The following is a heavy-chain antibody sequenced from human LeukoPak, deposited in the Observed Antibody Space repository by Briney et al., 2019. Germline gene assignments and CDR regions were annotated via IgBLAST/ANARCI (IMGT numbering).Heavy chain of an antibody. CDR1: GGSISSSSYY. V-gene: IGHV4-39*07. Sequence: PSETLSLTCTVSGGSISSSSYYWGWIRQPPGKGLEWIGSIYYSGSTYYNPSLKSRVTISVDTSKNQFSLELSSVTAADTAVYYCARRSGYLSSAFDIWGQGTMVTVSS. J-gene: IGHJ3*02. CDR2: IYYSGST. D-gene: IGHD5-12*01. CDR3: ARRSGYLSSAFDI.